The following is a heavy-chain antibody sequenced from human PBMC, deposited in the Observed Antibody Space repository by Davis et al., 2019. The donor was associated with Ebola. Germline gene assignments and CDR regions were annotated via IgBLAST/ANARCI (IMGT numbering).Heavy chain of an antibody. CDR2: INHSGST. Sequence: SETLSLTCAVYGGSFSGYYWSWIRQPPGKGLEWIGEINHSGSTNYNPSLKSRVTISVDTSKNQFSLKLSSVTAADTAVYYCARAAGVVWFDPWGQGNLVTVSS. CDR1: GGSFSGYY. CDR3: ARAAGVVWFDP. J-gene: IGHJ5*02. V-gene: IGHV4-34*01. D-gene: IGHD2-21*01.